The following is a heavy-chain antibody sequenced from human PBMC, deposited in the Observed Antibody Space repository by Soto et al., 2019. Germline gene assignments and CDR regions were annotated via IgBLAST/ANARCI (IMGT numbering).Heavy chain of an antibody. J-gene: IGHJ4*02. CDR1: GYSFTSYW. D-gene: IGHD3-22*01. Sequence: PGESLKISCKGSGYSFTSYWIGWVRQMPGKGLEWMGIIYPGDSDTRYSPSFQGQVTISADKSISTAYLQWSSLKASDTAMYYCARVGADYYDSSGYYPFDYWGQGTLVTV. CDR3: ARVGADYYDSSGYYPFDY. CDR2: IYPGDSDT. V-gene: IGHV5-51*01.